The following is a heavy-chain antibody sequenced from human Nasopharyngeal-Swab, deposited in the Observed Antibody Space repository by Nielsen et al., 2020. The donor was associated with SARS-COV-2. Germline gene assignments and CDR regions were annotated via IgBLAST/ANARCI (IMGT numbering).Heavy chain of an antibody. Sequence: ASVKVSCKVSGYTLTGFSMHWVRQAPGKGLVWMGGFDPEDGETIYAQKFQGRVTMTEDTSTDTAYMELSSLRSEDTAVYYCATGAAVAGTPISYYYYYGMDVWGHGTTVTVS. D-gene: IGHD6-19*01. CDR3: ATGAAVAGTPISYYYYYGMDV. V-gene: IGHV1-24*01. CDR1: GYTLTGFS. CDR2: FDPEDGET. J-gene: IGHJ6*02.